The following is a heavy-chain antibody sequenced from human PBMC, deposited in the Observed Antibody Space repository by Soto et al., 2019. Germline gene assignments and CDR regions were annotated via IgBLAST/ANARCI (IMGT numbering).Heavy chain of an antibody. CDR1: GYTFTSYA. D-gene: IGHD2-2*01. CDR2: INAGNGNT. J-gene: IGHJ6*03. V-gene: IGHV1-3*01. Sequence: GASVKVSCKASGYTFTSYAMHWVRQAPGQRLEWMGWINAGNGNTKYSQKFQGRVTITRDTSASTAYMELSSLRSEDTAVYYCARDSSTGPYYYYYMDVWGKGTTVTVSS. CDR3: ARDSSTGPYYYYYMDV.